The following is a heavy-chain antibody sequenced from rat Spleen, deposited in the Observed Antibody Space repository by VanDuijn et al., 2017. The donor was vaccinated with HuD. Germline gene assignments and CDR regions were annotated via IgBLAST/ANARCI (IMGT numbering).Heavy chain of an antibody. V-gene: IGHV5-29*01. CDR2: ISYDGSST. J-gene: IGHJ3*01. CDR3: ATGMGAYYGLLLRGFAY. Sequence: EVQLVESGGGLVQPGRSLKLSCAASGFTFSDYYMAWVRQAPTKGLEWVATISYDGSSTYYRDAVKGRFTIPRDNAKSTLYLQMDSLRSEDTATYYCATGMGAYYGLLLRGFAYWGQGTLVTVSS. CDR1: GFTFSDYY. D-gene: IGHD1-6*01.